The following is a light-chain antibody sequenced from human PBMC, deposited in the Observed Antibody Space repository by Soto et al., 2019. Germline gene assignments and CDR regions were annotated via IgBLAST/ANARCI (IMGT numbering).Light chain of an antibody. CDR3: CSFAGSYTLWV. J-gene: IGLJ3*02. CDR1: SSDVGGYNF. CDR2: DVR. Sequence: QSVLTQPRSVSGSPGQSVAISCTGTSSDVGGYNFVSWYQQHPGKAPKLIIYDVRKRPSGVPDRFSGYKSGNTASLTLSGLQAEDEADYYCCSFAGSYTLWVFGGGTKLTVL. V-gene: IGLV2-11*01.